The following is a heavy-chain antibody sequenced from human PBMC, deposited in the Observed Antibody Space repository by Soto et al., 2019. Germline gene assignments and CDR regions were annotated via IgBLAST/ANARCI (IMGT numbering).Heavy chain of an antibody. D-gene: IGHD5-12*01. V-gene: IGHV4-39*01. CDR3: ARLEGLATISYYFDF. J-gene: IGHJ4*02. Sequence: PSETLSLTCAVSGYSISSSNWWGWIRQPPGKGLEWIGSIYYRGNAYYNPSLQTRVTISLDKSKSQFSLKLNSVTAADSAVYFCARLEGLATISYYFDFWGPGALVTVSS. CDR2: IYYRGNA. CDR1: GYSISSSNW.